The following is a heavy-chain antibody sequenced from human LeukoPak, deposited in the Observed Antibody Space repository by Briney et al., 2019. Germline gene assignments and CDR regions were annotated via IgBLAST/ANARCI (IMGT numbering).Heavy chain of an antibody. CDR2: ISSSSSTI. Sequence: GGSLRLSCAASGFTFSTYSMNWVRQAPGKGLEWVSYISSSSSTIYYADSVKGRFTISRDNAKNSLHLQMNSLRAEDTAVYYCARLDDAFDVWGQGTMVTVSS. V-gene: IGHV3-48*01. D-gene: IGHD3-9*01. CDR3: ARLDDAFDV. CDR1: GFTFSTYS. J-gene: IGHJ3*01.